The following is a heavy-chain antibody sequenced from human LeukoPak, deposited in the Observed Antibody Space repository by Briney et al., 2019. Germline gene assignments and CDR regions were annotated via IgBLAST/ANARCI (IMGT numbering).Heavy chain of an antibody. D-gene: IGHD6-13*01. V-gene: IGHV3-74*03. J-gene: IGHJ4*02. CDR1: GFTFSTYY. CDR2: IKGDGSTT. CDR3: AGSLAAAASFDF. Sequence: PGGSLRLSCAASGFTFSTYYMHWVRQTAGKGLVWVSRIKGDGSTTMYADSVKGRFTISRDNAKNMLSLQMISLRAEDTAVYFCAGSLAAAASFDFWGQGTLVTVSS.